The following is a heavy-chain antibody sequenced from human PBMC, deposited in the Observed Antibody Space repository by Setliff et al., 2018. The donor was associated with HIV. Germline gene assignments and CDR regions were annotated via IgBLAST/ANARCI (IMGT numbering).Heavy chain of an antibody. Sequence: PSETLSLTCAVYGGSFSDYYWSWIRQPPGKGLEWIGEINHSGSTSYSPSLMSRVTISVDTSKKQFSLKLSSVTAADTAVYYCARVELGHFDYWGQGTPVTVSS. CDR1: GGSFSDYY. V-gene: IGHV4-34*01. CDR2: INHSGST. CDR3: ARVELGHFDY. J-gene: IGHJ4*02. D-gene: IGHD1-7*01.